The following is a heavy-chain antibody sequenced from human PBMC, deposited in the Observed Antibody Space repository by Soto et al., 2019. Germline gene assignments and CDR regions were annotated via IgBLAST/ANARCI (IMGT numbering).Heavy chain of an antibody. V-gene: IGHV1-2*04. CDR3: AREGCTNGVCSGVDYYYGMDV. CDR2: INPNSGGT. J-gene: IGHJ6*02. D-gene: IGHD2-8*01. Sequence: ASVKVSCKASGYTFTGYYMHWVRQAPGQGLEWMGWINPNSGGTNYAQKFQGWVTMTRDTSISTAYMELSRLRSDDTAVYYCAREGCTNGVCSGVDYYYGMDVWGQGTTVTVSS. CDR1: GYTFTGYY.